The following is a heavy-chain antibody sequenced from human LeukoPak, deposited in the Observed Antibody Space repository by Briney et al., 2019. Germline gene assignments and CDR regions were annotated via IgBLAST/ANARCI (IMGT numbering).Heavy chain of an antibody. V-gene: IGHV3-30*04. D-gene: IGHD6-13*01. CDR3: ARQGRLSIAAAGNKGRGNYYMDV. Sequence: GRSLRLSCAASGFTFSSYAMHWVRQAPGKGLEWVAVISYDGSNKYYADSVKGRFTISRDNSKNTLYLQMNSLRAEDTAVYYCARQGRLSIAAAGNKGRGNYYMDVWGKGTTVTVSS. CDR1: GFTFSSYA. CDR2: ISYDGSNK. J-gene: IGHJ6*03.